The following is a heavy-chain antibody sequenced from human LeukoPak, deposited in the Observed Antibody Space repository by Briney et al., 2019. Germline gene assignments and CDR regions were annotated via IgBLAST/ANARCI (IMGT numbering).Heavy chain of an antibody. J-gene: IGHJ5*02. CDR1: GYTFTSYY. Sequence: ASVKVSCKASGYTFTSYYMHWVRPAPGQGLEWMGIINPSGGSTSYAQKFQGRVTMTRDTSTSTVYMELSSLRSEDTAVYYCARASGHYYDSSGYELWFDPWGQGTLVTVSS. D-gene: IGHD3-22*01. V-gene: IGHV1-46*01. CDR2: INPSGGST. CDR3: ARASGHYYDSSGYELWFDP.